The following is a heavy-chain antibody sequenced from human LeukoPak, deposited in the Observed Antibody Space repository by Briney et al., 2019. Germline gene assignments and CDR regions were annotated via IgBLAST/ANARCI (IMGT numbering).Heavy chain of an antibody. CDR1: GFTFDDYA. Sequence: PWGSLRLSCAASGFTFDDYAMHWVRQAPGKGLEGVSGISWNSGSIGYADSVKGRFTISRDNAKNSLYLQMNSLRAEDTALYYCAKDAYGSGSYVNYWGQGTLVTVSS. J-gene: IGHJ4*02. D-gene: IGHD3-10*01. CDR3: AKDAYGSGSYVNY. CDR2: ISWNSGSI. V-gene: IGHV3-9*01.